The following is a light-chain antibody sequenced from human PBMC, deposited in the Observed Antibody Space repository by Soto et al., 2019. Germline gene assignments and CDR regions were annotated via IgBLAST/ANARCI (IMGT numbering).Light chain of an antibody. CDR3: QQYNSYLLT. CDR2: DAS. CDR1: QSISSW. V-gene: IGKV1-5*01. J-gene: IGKJ4*01. Sequence: DIQMTQSPSTLSASVGDRVTITCRASQSISSWLAWYQQKPGNAPKLLIYDASRLESGVPSRFSGSGSGTEFTLTISSLQPDDFATYYCQQYNSYLLTFGGGTKVEIK.